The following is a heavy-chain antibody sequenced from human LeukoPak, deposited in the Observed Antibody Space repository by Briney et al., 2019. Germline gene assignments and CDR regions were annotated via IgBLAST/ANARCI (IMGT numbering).Heavy chain of an antibody. V-gene: IGHV4-34*01. CDR1: GGSFSGYY. D-gene: IGHD3-10*01. J-gene: IGHJ4*02. CDR3: ARGARLLWLGGFDY. Sequence: PSETLSLTCAVYGGSFSGYYWSWIRQPPGKGLEWIGEVNHSGSTNYNPSLKSRVTISVDTSKNQFSLKLSSVTAADTAVYYCARGARLLWLGGFDYWGQGTLVTVSS. CDR2: VNHSGST.